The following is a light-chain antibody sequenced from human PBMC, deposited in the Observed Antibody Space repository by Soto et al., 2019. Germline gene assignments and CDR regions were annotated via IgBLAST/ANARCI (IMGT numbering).Light chain of an antibody. V-gene: IGKV1-5*01. CDR3: QQYNRNTWS. CDR1: QSVGTW. CDR2: GAS. Sequence: IQMTQSPSTLSASVGGRVTITCRASQSVGTWVAWYQQKPGKAPKLLIYGASNLESGVPSRFSGSGSGTEFTLTITTLQPDDFATYFCQQYNRNTWSFGPGTKEDIK. J-gene: IGKJ1*01.